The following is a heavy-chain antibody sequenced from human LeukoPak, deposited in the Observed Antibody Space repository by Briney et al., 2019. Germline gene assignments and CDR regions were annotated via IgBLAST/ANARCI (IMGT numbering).Heavy chain of an antibody. J-gene: IGHJ4*02. D-gene: IGHD1-26*01. CDR1: GFTFSSYG. CDR3: AKFSGRLVSGYFDY. V-gene: IGHV3-23*01. Sequence: PGGSLRLSCAASGFTFSSYGMSWVRQAPGKGLEWVSAISGSGGSTYYADSVKGRFTISRDNSKNTLYLQMNSLRAEDTAVYYCAKFSGRLVSGYFDYCGQGTLVTVSS. CDR2: ISGSGGST.